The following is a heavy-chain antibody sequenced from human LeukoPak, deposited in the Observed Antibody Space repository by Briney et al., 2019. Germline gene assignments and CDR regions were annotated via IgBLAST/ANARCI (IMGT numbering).Heavy chain of an antibody. CDR1: GYTFTSYD. D-gene: IGHD3-22*01. CDR2: MDGNSGKT. Sequence: ASVKVSCKTSGYTFTSYDINWVRQVTGQGLEWVGGMDGNSGKTAYAQKFLGRVTISRNTSISTAYMELSSLRAEDTGVYSCARLYYYASSGYDALDIWGQGTMVAVSS. J-gene: IGHJ3*02. CDR3: ARLYYYASSGYDALDI. V-gene: IGHV1-8*01.